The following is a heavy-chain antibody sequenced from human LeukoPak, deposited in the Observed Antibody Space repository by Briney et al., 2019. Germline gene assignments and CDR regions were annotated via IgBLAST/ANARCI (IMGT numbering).Heavy chain of an antibody. D-gene: IGHD2-21*02. Sequence: GASVKVSCKASGYTFTGYYMHWVRQAPGQGLEWMGWINPNSGGTNYARKFQGRVTMTRDTSISTAYMELSRLRSDDTAVYSCARTVTAMGTGWFDPWGQGTLVTVSS. J-gene: IGHJ5*02. CDR1: GYTFTGYY. CDR3: ARTVTAMGTGWFDP. CDR2: INPNSGGT. V-gene: IGHV1-2*02.